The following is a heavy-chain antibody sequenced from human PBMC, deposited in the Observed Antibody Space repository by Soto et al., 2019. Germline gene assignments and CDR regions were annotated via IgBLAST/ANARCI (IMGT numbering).Heavy chain of an antibody. J-gene: IGHJ6*01. V-gene: IGHV3-23*01. Sequence: EVQLLESGGGLVQPGESLRLSCAASGFTFGNYFMNWVRQAPGKGLEWVSDISSNGGRTHYADSVRGRFTISRDNFRNTLYLQKSSLRSKETAQYYCEKENHWYGMNVWGQGTTVTVSS. CDR1: GFTFGNYF. CDR3: EKENHWYGMNV. D-gene: IGHD1-1*01. CDR2: ISSNGGRT.